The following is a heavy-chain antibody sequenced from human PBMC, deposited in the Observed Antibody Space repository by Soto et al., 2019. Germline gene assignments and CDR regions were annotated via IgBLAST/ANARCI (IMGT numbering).Heavy chain of an antibody. Sequence: SETLSLTCTVSGGSISSGDYYWSWIRQPPGKGLEWIGYIYYSGSTYYNPSLKSRVTISVDTSKNQFSLKLSSVTAADTAVYYCARAYGSGSYFYYCAYYYDGLDFWGQGTTVTVSS. J-gene: IGHJ6*02. CDR3: ARAYGSGSYFYYCAYYYDGLDF. CDR1: GGSISSGDYY. V-gene: IGHV4-30-4*01. D-gene: IGHD3-10*01. CDR2: IYYSGST.